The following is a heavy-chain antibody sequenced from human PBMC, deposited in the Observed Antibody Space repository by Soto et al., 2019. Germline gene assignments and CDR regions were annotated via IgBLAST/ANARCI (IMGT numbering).Heavy chain of an antibody. Sequence: PSETLSLTCTVSGDSISSGGYYWSWVRQHPEKGLEWIGYIYHSGSTYYNPSLKSRVTISVDRSKNQFSLKLSSVTAADTAVYYCARGLRGYSYGSPLDYWGQGTLVTVSS. D-gene: IGHD5-18*01. CDR2: IYHSGST. CDR3: ARGLRGYSYGSPLDY. V-gene: IGHV4-30-2*01. J-gene: IGHJ4*02. CDR1: GDSISSGGYY.